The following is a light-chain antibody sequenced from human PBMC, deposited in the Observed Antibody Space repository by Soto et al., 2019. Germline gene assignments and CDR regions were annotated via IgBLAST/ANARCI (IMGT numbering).Light chain of an antibody. CDR1: SSDVGGYNY. J-gene: IGLJ1*01. V-gene: IGLV2-14*01. CDR2: DVT. CDR3: SSYTSSSTPYV. Sequence: QSALAQPASLSGSPGQSITISCNGTSSDVGGYNYVSWYQQHPVKAPKLMIYDVTNRPSGVSDRFSGSKSGNTASLTISGLQAEDEADYYCSSYTSSSTPYVFGTGTKVTVL.